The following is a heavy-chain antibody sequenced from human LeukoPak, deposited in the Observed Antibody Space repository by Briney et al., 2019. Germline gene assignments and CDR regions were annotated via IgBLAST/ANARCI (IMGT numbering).Heavy chain of an antibody. Sequence: GGSLRLSYAASTFTFSNYGMHWVRQAPGKGLEWVAVISDDGSNKEYADSARGRFTISRDNSKNTLYLQMNSLRADDTAVYNCAKVGYTGSYMHAFDIWGQGTMVTVSS. CDR2: ISDDGSNK. CDR3: AKVGYTGSYMHAFDI. J-gene: IGHJ3*02. CDR1: TFTFSNYG. V-gene: IGHV3-30*18. D-gene: IGHD1-26*01.